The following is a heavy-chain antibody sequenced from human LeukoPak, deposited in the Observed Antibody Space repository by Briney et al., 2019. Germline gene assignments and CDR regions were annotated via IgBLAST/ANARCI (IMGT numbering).Heavy chain of an antibody. D-gene: IGHD3-22*01. V-gene: IGHV1-18*01. J-gene: IGHJ5*02. Sequence: GASVKVSCKASGYTFTSYGISWVRQAPGQGLEWMGWISAYNGNTNYAQKLQGRVTMTTETSTSTAYMELRSLRSDDTAVYYCARDRYYYDSSGSNWFAPWGQGTLVTVSS. CDR3: ARDRYYYDSSGSNWFAP. CDR1: GYTFTSYG. CDR2: ISAYNGNT.